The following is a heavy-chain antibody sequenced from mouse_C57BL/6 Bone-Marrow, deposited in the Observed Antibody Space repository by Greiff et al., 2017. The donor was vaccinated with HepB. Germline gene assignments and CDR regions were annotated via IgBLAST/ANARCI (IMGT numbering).Heavy chain of an antibody. V-gene: IGHV14-4*01. D-gene: IGHD2-3*01. CDR1: GFNIKDDY. J-gene: IGHJ3*01. CDR2: IDPENGDT. CDR3: TTWGYSFAY. Sequence: EVQLQQSGAELVRPGASVKLSCTASGFNIKDDYMHWVKQRPEQGLEWIGWIDPENGDTEYASKFQGKATITADTSSNTAYLQLSSLTSEDTAVYYCTTWGYSFAYWGQGTLVTVSA.